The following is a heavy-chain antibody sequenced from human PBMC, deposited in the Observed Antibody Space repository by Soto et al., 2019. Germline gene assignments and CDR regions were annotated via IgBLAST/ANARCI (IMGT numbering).Heavy chain of an antibody. Sequence: PSETLSLTCTVSGGSISSYYWSWIRQPPGKGLEWIGYIYYSGSTNYNPSLKSRVTISVDTSKNQFSLKLSSVTAADTAVYYCARNVGSGIFPYYFDYWGQGTLVTVSS. CDR2: IYYSGST. CDR1: GGSISSYY. CDR3: ARNVGSGIFPYYFDY. D-gene: IGHD3-10*01. V-gene: IGHV4-59*01. J-gene: IGHJ4*02.